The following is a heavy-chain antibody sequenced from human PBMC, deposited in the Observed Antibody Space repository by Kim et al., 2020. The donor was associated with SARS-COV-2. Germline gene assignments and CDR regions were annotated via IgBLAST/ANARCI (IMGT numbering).Heavy chain of an antibody. CDR1: GGSISSGGYY. CDR2: IYYSGST. CDR3: AREYSGWFDP. V-gene: IGHV4-31*03. D-gene: IGHD2-15*01. Sequence: SETLSLTCTVSGGSISSGGYYWSWIRQHPGKGLEWIGYIYYSGSTYYNPSLKSRVTISVDTSKNQFSLKLSSVTAADTAVYHCAREYSGWFDPWGQGTLVTVSS. J-gene: IGHJ5*02.